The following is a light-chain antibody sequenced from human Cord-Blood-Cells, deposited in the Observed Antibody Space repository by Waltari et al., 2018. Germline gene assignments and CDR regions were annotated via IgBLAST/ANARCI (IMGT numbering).Light chain of an antibody. CDR2: ATS. Sequence: DIQMTQSPSSLSASVGDRVTITCLASQSISSYLNWYQQKPGKAPKLLIYATSSLQSGVQSRFSGSGSGTDFTLTISSLQPEDVATYYCQQSYSTPRTFGPGTKVDIK. CDR1: QSISSY. CDR3: QQSYSTPRT. V-gene: IGKV1-39*01. J-gene: IGKJ3*01.